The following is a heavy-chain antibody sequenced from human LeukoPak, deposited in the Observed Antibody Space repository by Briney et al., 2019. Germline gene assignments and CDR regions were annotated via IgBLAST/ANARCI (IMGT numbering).Heavy chain of an antibody. CDR1: GFTFSSYS. V-gene: IGHV3-23*01. Sequence: AGGSLRLSCAASGFTFSSYSMSWVRQAPGKGLEWVSAISGSGGSTYYADSVKGRFTISRDNSKNTLYLQMNSLRAEDTAVYYCAKVRGSGSSYYYYGMDVWGQGTTVTVSS. J-gene: IGHJ6*02. CDR3: AKVRGSGSSYYYYGMDV. CDR2: ISGSGGST. D-gene: IGHD1-26*01.